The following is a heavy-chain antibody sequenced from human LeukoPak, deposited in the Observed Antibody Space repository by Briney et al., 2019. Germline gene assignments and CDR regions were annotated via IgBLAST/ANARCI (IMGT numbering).Heavy chain of an antibody. J-gene: IGHJ5*02. V-gene: IGHV3-30*04. D-gene: IGHD3-3*01. CDR3: TRGGHADFAAS. CDR2: ISNDGSKK. Sequence: GGSLRLSCAASGFTFSSYALHWVRQAPGKGLEWVAVISNDGSKKDYADSVKGRFTISRDNSKNTLYLQMNSLRAEDTAVYYCTRGGHADFAASWGQGTLVIVSS. CDR1: GFTFSSYA.